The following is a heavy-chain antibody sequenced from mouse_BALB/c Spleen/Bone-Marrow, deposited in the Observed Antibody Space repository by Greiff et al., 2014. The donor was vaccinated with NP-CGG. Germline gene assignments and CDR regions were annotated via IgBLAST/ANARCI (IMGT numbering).Heavy chain of an antibody. D-gene: IGHD2-10*02. CDR3: ARGYGNSVWFAY. CDR1: GYTFTSYW. Sequence: DLVKPGASVKLSCKASGYTFTSYWINWIKQRPGQGLEWIGRIAPGSGSTYYNEMFKGKATLTVDTSSSTAYIQLSSLSSEDSAVYFCARGYGNSVWFAYWGQGTLVTVSA. CDR2: IAPGSGST. V-gene: IGHV1S41*01. J-gene: IGHJ3*01.